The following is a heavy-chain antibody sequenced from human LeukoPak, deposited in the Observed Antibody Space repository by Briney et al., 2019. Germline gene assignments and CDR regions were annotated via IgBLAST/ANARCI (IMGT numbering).Heavy chain of an antibody. Sequence: GGSLRLSCAASGFTVSSNYMSWVRQAPGKGLEWVSSISSSSSYIYYADSVKGRFTISRDNAKNSLYLQMNSLRAEDTAVYYCARALSVAEEYWFDPWGQGTLVTVSS. V-gene: IGHV3-21*01. CDR2: ISSSSSYI. CDR1: GFTVSSNY. CDR3: ARALSVAEEYWFDP. J-gene: IGHJ5*02. D-gene: IGHD6-19*01.